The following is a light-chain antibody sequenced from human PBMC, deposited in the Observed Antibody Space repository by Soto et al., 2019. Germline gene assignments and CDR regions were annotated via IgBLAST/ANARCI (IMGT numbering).Light chain of an antibody. CDR2: EVS. V-gene: IGLV2-14*01. CDR1: TSDVGGFDS. J-gene: IGLJ3*02. CDR3: SSYTTSNTWL. Sequence: QSVLTQPASVSGSPGQSITISCTATTSDVGGFDSVSWYQQHPGTAPRVIIYEVSNRPSGVSYRFSGSKSANTASLTISGLQADDEDDYYCSSYTTSNTWLFGGGTKLTVL.